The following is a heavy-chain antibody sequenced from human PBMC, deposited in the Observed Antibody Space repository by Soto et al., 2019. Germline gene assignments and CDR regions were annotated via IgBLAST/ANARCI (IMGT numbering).Heavy chain of an antibody. CDR1: GFTFSTYS. CDR2: ISSSGGSL. J-gene: IGHJ4*02. CDR3: TRGRSINTNMDY. D-gene: IGHD2-2*01. V-gene: IGHV3-21*01. Sequence: EVQLVESGGGLVKPGGSLRLSCAASGFTFSTYSMNWVRQAPGKGLEWISSISSSGGSLSHAESVKGRFTISRDNAKNSLYLQMDRLRAEDTAVYYCTRGRSINTNMDYWGQGTLVTVSS.